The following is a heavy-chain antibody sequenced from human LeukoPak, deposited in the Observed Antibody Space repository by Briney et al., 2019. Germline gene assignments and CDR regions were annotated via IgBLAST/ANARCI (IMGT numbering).Heavy chain of an antibody. V-gene: IGHV3-30-3*01. J-gene: IGHJ5*02. CDR2: ISYDGSNK. CDR3: ARDQGRSSSSPAEFDP. Sequence: GGSLRLSCAASGFTFSSYAMHWVRQAPGKGLEWVAFISYDGSNKYYADSVKGRFTISRDNSKNTLYLQMNSLRAEDTAVYYCARDQGRSSSSPAEFDPWGQGTLVTVSS. D-gene: IGHD6-6*01. CDR1: GFTFSSYA.